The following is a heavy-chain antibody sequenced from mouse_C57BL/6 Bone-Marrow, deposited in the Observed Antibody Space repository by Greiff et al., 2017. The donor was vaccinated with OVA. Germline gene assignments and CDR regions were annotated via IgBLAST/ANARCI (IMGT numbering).Heavy chain of an antibody. CDR2: IYPGNSDT. V-gene: IGHV1-5*01. J-gene: IGHJ1*03. CDR3: TRYYTTVVAHWYFDV. CDR1: GYTFTSYW. Sequence: VQLQQSGTVLARPGASVKMSCKTSGYTFTSYWMHWVKQRPGQGLEWIGAIYPGNSDTSYNQKFKGKAKLTAVTSASTAYMELSSLTNEDSAVYYCTRYYTTVVAHWYFDVWGTGTTVTVSS. D-gene: IGHD1-1*01.